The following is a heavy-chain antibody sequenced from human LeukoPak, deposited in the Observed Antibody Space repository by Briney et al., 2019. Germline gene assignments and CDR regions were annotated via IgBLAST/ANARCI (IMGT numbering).Heavy chain of an antibody. D-gene: IGHD2-2*01. V-gene: IGHV4-34*01. CDR2: INHSGST. CDR1: GGSFSGYY. CDR3: ARERTATYDAFDI. J-gene: IGHJ3*02. Sequence: PSETLSLTCAVYGGSFSGYYWSWIRQPPGKGLEWIGEINHSGSTNYNPSLKSRVTISVDTSKNQFSLKLGSVTAADTAVSYCARERTATYDAFDIWGQGTMVTVSS.